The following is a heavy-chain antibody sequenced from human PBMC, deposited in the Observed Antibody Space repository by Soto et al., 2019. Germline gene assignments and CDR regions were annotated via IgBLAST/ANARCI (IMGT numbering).Heavy chain of an antibody. J-gene: IGHJ5*02. D-gene: IGHD4-4*01. Sequence: QVQLVQSGAEVKKPGSSVKVSCKASGGTFSTYTITWVRQAPGQGLEWMGRIIPIIGIINYAQKFQGRVTISADKFMGTDYMELTGLRSDDTAVYYCAGDPNSHYNDSHASSYPWGQGTLVTVSS. CDR3: AGDPNSHYNDSHASSYP. CDR2: IIPIIGII. CDR1: GGTFSTYT. V-gene: IGHV1-69*08.